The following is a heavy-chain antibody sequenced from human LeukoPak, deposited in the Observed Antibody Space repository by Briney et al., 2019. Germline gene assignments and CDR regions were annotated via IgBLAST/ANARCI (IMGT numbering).Heavy chain of an antibody. CDR1: GGTFSSYA. Sequence: ASVKVSCKASGGTFSSYAISWVRQAPGQGLEWMGGIIPIFGTANYAQKFQGRVTMTRDMSTSIVYMELSSLRSEDTAVYYCARGRHYYDSSDYYYEGDAFDIWGQGTMVTVSS. J-gene: IGHJ3*02. CDR2: IIPIFGTA. CDR3: ARGRHYYDSSDYYYEGDAFDI. V-gene: IGHV1-69*05. D-gene: IGHD3-22*01.